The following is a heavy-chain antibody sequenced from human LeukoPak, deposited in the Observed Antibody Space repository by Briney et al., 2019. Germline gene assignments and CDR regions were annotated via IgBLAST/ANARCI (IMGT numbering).Heavy chain of an antibody. CDR3: AKEGRSLQTY. CDR1: GFMFSSNW. J-gene: IGHJ4*02. V-gene: IGHV3-7*03. CDR2: IKEDGTET. Sequence: GGSLRLSCAASGFMFSSNWMSWVRLAPGKGLEWVANIKEDGTETYYVDSVKGRFTISRDDAKNSLYLQMNSLGVEDTAVYYCAKEGRSLQTYWGQGTLVTVSS. D-gene: IGHD5-24*01.